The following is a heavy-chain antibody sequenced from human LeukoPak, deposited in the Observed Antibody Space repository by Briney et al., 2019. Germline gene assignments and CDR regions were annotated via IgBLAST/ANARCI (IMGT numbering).Heavy chain of an antibody. J-gene: IGHJ2*01. CDR2: AYYSGSA. D-gene: IGHD2-2*01. CDR3: ATHAVVPAAPYWYLDL. CDR1: GGTMFTTSYY. Sequence: SETLSLTCTVSGGTMFTTSYYWGWIRQPPGKGLEWVGSAYYSGSAYYNPSLKSRVTISVDPSKKQFSLNLNSVTAADTAVYFCATHAVVPAAPYWYLDLWGRGTLVTVSS. V-gene: IGHV4-39*01.